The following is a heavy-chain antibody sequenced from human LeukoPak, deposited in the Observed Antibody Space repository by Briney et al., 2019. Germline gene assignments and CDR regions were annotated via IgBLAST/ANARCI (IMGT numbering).Heavy chain of an antibody. V-gene: IGHV4-31*03. D-gene: IGHD2-15*01. Sequence: SQTLSLTCTVSGGSISSGGYYWSWIRQHPGKGLEWIGYIYYSGSTYYNPSLKSRVTISVDTSKNQFSLKLSSVTAADTAVYYCAREGYCGGGSCYSREVDAFDIWGQGTMVTVSS. CDR2: IYYSGST. J-gene: IGHJ3*02. CDR1: GGSISSGGYY. CDR3: AREGYCGGGSCYSREVDAFDI.